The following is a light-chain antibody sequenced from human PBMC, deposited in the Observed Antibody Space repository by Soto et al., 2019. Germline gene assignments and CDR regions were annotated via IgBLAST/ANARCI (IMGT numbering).Light chain of an antibody. CDR3: QQYNNWPPVT. J-gene: IGKJ1*01. Sequence: EIVMTQSPATLSVSPGERATLSCRASQSVSSNLAWYQQKPGQAPRLIIYGASTRATGIPARFSGSGSGTEFTLTISSLQSEDFAVYYCQQYNNWPPVTFGQGTNVEIK. V-gene: IGKV3-15*01. CDR1: QSVSSN. CDR2: GAS.